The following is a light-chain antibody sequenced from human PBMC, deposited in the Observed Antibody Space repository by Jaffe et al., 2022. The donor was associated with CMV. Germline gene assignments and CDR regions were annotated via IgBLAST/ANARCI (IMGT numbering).Light chain of an antibody. CDR3: GTWDSSLSLEVV. V-gene: IGLV1-51*02. J-gene: IGLJ2*01. CDR1: SSNIGNNY. Sequence: QSVLTQPPSVSAAPGQKVTISCSGSSSNIGNNYVSWYQQLPGTAPKLLIYENNKRPSGIPDRFSGSKSGTSATLGITGLQTGDEADYYCGTWDSSLSLEVVFGGGTKLTVL. CDR2: ENN.